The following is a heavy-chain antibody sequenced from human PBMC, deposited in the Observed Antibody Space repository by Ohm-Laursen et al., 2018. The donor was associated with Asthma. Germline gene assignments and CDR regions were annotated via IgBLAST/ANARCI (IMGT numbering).Heavy chain of an antibody. V-gene: IGHV4-59*01. D-gene: IGHD3-10*01. CDR3: ARDRAGGGY. J-gene: IGHJ4*02. CDR2: IYYTGTT. CDR1: GGSISSYY. Sequence: ETLSLTCTVSGGSISSYYWSWIRQPPGKGLEWIGYIYYTGTTNYNPSLKSRVTISVDTSKNQFSLKLSSVTAADTAVYYCARDRAGGGYWGQGTLVTVSS.